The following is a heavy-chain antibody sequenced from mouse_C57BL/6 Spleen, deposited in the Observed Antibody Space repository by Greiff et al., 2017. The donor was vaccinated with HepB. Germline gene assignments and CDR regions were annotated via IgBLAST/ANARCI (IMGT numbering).Heavy chain of an antibody. CDR2: IYPGDGDT. CDR1: GYAFSSSW. J-gene: IGHJ2*01. D-gene: IGHD1-1*02. CDR3: ARGGVADY. Sequence: QVQLKESGPELVKPGASVKISCKASGYAFSSSWMNWVKQRPGKGLEWIGRIYPGDGDTNYNGKFKGKATLTADKSSSTAYMQLSSLTSEDSAVYFCARGGVADYWGQGTTLTVSS. V-gene: IGHV1-82*01.